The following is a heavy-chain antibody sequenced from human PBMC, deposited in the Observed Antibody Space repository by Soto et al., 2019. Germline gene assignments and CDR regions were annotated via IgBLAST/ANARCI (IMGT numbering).Heavy chain of an antibody. V-gene: IGHV2-5*02. Sequence: QITLKESGPTLVKPTQTLTLTCAFSGFSLRTSGVGVGWIRQPPGKALEWLALIYWDGYKHYSPSLKSRLTIPEDDPKNRVGLTMTKIDPVDPATYYCAHKGGGDRILDYWGQGTLVTVSS. CDR3: AHKGGGDRILDY. D-gene: IGHD3-16*01. J-gene: IGHJ4*02. CDR2: IYWDGYK. CDR1: GFSLRTSGVG.